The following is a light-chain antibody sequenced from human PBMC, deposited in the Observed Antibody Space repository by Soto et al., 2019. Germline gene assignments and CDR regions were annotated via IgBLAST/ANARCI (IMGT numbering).Light chain of an antibody. CDR1: QSVSNY. CDR2: AAS. CDR3: QQSYSVPPLT. Sequence: DIQMTQSPSSLSASVGDRVTITCRASQSVSNYLNWYQQKPGKAPTLLIFAASSLQSWVPSRFSGSGSGTDFTLTISSLQPEDFATYYCQQSYSVPPLTFGGGTKVEIK. J-gene: IGKJ4*01. V-gene: IGKV1-39*01.